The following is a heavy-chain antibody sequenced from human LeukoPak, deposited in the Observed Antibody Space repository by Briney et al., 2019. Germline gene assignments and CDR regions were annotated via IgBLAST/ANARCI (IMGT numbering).Heavy chain of an antibody. CDR3: ARVGRCSGGTCYGFDP. Sequence: SSETLSLTCTVSGGSISSFYWSWIRQPPGKKLEWIGYISYSGITNYNPSLKSRVTISVDTSKNQFSLKLSSVTAADTAVYYCARVGRCSGGTCYGFDPWGQGTLVTVSS. V-gene: IGHV4-59*08. CDR2: ISYSGIT. CDR1: GGSISSFY. J-gene: IGHJ5*02. D-gene: IGHD2-15*01.